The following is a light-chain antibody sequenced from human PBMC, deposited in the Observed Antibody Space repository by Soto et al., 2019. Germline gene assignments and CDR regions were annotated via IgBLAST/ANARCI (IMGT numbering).Light chain of an antibody. CDR2: KAS. Sequence: DIQMTQSPSTLSASVGDRVTITCRASQSISTWLAWYQQKPGKAPKLLIYKASTLESGVPSRFSGSGSGTEFTLTISSLQPDDFASYYGQQYNRYWTFGQGTKVEIK. CDR1: QSISTW. CDR3: QQYNRYWT. V-gene: IGKV1-5*03. J-gene: IGKJ1*01.